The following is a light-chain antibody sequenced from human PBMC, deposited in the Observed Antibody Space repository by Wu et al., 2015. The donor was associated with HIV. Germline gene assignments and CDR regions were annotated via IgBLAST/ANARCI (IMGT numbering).Light chain of an antibody. V-gene: IGKV1-5*03. CDR2: KAS. Sequence: DIQMTQSPSTLSASVGDRVTITCRASQSISSWLAWYQQKPGKAPKLPIYKASSLESGVPSRFSGSGSGTEFTLTISSLQPDDFATYYCQQYNSYSGMFGQGTKVEIK. J-gene: IGKJ1*01. CDR3: QQYNSYSGM. CDR1: QSISSW.